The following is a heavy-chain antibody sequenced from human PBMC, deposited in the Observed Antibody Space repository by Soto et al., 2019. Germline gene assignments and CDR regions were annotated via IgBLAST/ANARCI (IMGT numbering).Heavy chain of an antibody. CDR1: GGTFSSYA. J-gene: IGHJ4*02. D-gene: IGHD3-22*01. V-gene: IGHV1-69*13. CDR3: AREGSYYYDSSGYYDY. Sequence: ASVKVSCKASGGTFSSYAIIWVRQAPGQGLEWMGGIIPIFGTANYAQKFQGRVTITADESTSTAYMELSSLRSEDTAVYYCAREGSYYYDSSGYYDYWGQGTLVTVSS. CDR2: IIPIFGTA.